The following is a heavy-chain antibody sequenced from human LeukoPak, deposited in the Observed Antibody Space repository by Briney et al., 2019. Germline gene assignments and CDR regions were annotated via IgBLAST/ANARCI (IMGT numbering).Heavy chain of an antibody. CDR3: ARMAVSGRDNWFDP. V-gene: IGHV1-8*03. D-gene: IGHD6-19*01. CDR2: PNPNSGNT. Sequence: GASVKVSCKASGYTFTSYDINWVRQATGQGLEWMGWPNPNSGNTGYAQKFQGRVTITRNTSINTVYMELSSLRSEDTAVYYCARMAVSGRDNWFDPWGQGSLVTVSS. CDR1: GYTFTSYD. J-gene: IGHJ5*02.